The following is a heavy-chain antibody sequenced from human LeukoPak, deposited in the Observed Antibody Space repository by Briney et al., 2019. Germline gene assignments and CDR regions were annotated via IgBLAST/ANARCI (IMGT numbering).Heavy chain of an antibody. Sequence: PGGSLRLSCAASEFSFSTSWMNWVRQAPGKGLEWVANIKADGSDTYYGDSVKGRFIISRDNAKNSLYLQMNRLRAEDSAVYFCARDQGSGWWSFDYWGRGTLVTVSS. J-gene: IGHJ4*02. CDR2: IKADGSDT. CDR1: EFSFSTSW. V-gene: IGHV3-7*03. CDR3: ARDQGSGWWSFDY. D-gene: IGHD6-19*01.